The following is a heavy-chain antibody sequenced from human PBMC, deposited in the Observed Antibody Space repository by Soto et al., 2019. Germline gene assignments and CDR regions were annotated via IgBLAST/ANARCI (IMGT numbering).Heavy chain of an antibody. V-gene: IGHV4-31*03. CDR1: GGSISSNDFY. CDR3: ARLSGSGQSWVDP. D-gene: IGHD6-13*01. J-gene: IGHJ5*02. Sequence: QVQLQESGPGLVKPSQTLSLTCIVSGGSISSNDFYWSWIRQHPGKGLEWIGYIYYSGNTYYNPSLKRRVTILVDTSKNQFSLKVSSVTAADTAVYYCARLSGSGQSWVDPWGQGTLVTVSS. CDR2: IYYSGNT.